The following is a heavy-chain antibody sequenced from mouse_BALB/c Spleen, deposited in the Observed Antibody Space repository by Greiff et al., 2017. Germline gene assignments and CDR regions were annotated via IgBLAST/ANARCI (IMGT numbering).Heavy chain of an antibody. Sequence: VQLQQSGPGLVKPSQSLSLTCSVTGYSITSGYYWNWIRQFPGNKLEWMGYISYDGSNNYNPSLKNRISITRDTSKNQFFLKLNSVTTEDTATYYCAREFDGYYGYFDVWGAGTTVTVSS. CDR1: GYSITSGYY. J-gene: IGHJ1*01. D-gene: IGHD2-3*01. CDR2: ISYDGSN. V-gene: IGHV3-6*02. CDR3: AREFDGYYGYFDV.